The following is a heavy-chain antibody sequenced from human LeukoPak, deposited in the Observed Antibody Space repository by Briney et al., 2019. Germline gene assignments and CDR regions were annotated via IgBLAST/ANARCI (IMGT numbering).Heavy chain of an antibody. J-gene: IGHJ4*02. D-gene: IGHD5-24*01. CDR3: SREGRWLQLGFDY. V-gene: IGHV4-59*01. CDR2: IYSSGST. CDR1: GASMSSFY. Sequence: SETLSLTCTVSGASMSSFYWSWIRQSPGKGLEWIGYIYSSGSTNYNPSLKSRVTISVDTSKSQFSLKLSSVAAADTAVYFCSREGRWLQLGFDYWGRGTLVTVSS.